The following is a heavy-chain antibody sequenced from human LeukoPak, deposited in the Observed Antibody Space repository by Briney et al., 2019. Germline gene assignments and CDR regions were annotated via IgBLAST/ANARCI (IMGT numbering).Heavy chain of an antibody. V-gene: IGHV4-39*01. J-gene: IGHJ4*02. CDR1: GGSISSGDYY. CDR3: ARRGTRWYFDY. Sequence: SETLPLTCTVSGGSISSGDYYWGWIRQPPGKGPEWIGSIHHTGSTYYNLSFKSRVTISVDTSNNQFSLRLRSVTAADTAVYYCARRGTRWYFDYWGQGTLVTVSS. CDR2: IHHTGST. D-gene: IGHD4-23*01.